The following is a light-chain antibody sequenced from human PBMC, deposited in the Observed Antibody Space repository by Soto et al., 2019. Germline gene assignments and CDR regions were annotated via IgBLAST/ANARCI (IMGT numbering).Light chain of an antibody. CDR3: QQYKSYWT. V-gene: IGKV1-9*01. CDR2: ATS. J-gene: IGKJ1*01. CDR1: QGISSY. Sequence: IQLTQSPSSLSASVGDRVTITCRASQGISSYLAWYQQKPGNAPKLLIYATSILQSGVPSRFSGTGSGTEFTLTINSLQPDDFATYYCQQYKSYWTFGQGTKVDIK.